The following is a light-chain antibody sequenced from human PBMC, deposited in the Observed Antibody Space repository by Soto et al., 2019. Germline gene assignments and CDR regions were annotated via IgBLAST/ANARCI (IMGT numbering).Light chain of an antibody. CDR2: KAS. J-gene: IGKJ1*01. Sequence: DIQMTQSPSTLSGSVGDRVTITCRASQTISSWLAWYQQKPGKAPKLLIYKASTLKSGVPSRFSGSGSGTEFILTISSLQPDDFATYYCQQYNSYRTFGQGTKV. CDR1: QTISSW. CDR3: QQYNSYRT. V-gene: IGKV1-5*03.